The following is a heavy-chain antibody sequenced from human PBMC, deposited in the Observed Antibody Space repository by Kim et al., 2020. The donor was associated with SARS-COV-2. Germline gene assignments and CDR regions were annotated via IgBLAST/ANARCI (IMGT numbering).Heavy chain of an antibody. V-gene: IGHV1-18*01. CDR1: GYTFTSYG. CDR2: ISAYNGNT. Sequence: ASVKVSCKASGYTFTSYGISWVRQAPGQGLEWMGWISAYNGNTNYAQKLQGRVTMTTDTSTSTAYMELRSLRSDDTAVYYCARVWAVAGTGNWFDPWGQGTLVTVSS. CDR3: ARVWAVAGTGNWFDP. D-gene: IGHD6-19*01. J-gene: IGHJ5*02.